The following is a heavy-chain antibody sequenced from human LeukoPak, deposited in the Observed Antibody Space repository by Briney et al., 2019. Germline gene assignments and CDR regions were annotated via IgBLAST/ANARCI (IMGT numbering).Heavy chain of an antibody. V-gene: IGHV3-64*02. CDR3: AKSASYSYVGSPDY. CDR1: GFTFSGYA. Sequence: GGSLRLSCAASGFTFSGYAMHWVRQAPGRGLEYVSAISSNGGSTYYADSVKGRFTISRDNSKNTLYLQMGSLRAEDMAVYYCAKSASYSYVGSPDYWGQRTLVTVSP. J-gene: IGHJ4*02. CDR2: ISSNGGST. D-gene: IGHD5-18*01.